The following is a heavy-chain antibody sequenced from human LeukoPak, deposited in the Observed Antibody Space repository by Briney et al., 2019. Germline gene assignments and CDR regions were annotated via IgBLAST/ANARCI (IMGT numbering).Heavy chain of an antibody. CDR1: GYTFTGYY. CDR3: ARDTDSSGWYYFDH. CDR2: INPNSGGT. V-gene: IGHV1-2*02. Sequence: ASVKVSCKASGYTFTGYYMHWVRQAPGQGLEWMGWINPNSGGTNYAQKFQGRVTMTRDTSISTAYMELSRLRSDDTAVYYCARDTDSSGWYYFDHWGQGTLVTVSS. J-gene: IGHJ4*02. D-gene: IGHD6-19*01.